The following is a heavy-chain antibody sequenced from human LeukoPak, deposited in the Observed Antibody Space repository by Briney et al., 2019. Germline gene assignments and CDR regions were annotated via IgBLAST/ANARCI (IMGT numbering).Heavy chain of an antibody. V-gene: IGHV4-34*01. D-gene: IGHD3-22*01. J-gene: IGHJ4*02. Sequence: PSETLSLTCAVYGGSFSGYYWRWIRQPPGKGREWIGEINDSGSTNCNPSLKSRVSISVDTSKNQFSLKLSSVTAADTAVYYCARVIDYDSSGYYLGYWGQGTRVTVSS. CDR1: GGSFSGYY. CDR2: INDSGST. CDR3: ARVIDYDSSGYYLGY.